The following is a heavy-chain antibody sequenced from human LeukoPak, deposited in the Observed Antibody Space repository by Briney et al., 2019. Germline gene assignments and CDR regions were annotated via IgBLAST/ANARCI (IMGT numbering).Heavy chain of an antibody. V-gene: IGHV1-2*02. CDR3: ARDTTVTTVPFDY. Sequence: ASVKFCCKASGYTFTGSYIHSVRQATGQGIEWMGWINPNSGGTNYAQKFQGRVTMTRDTSISTAYMELSRLRSDDTAVYYCARDTTVTTVPFDYWGQGTLVTVSS. D-gene: IGHD4-17*01. CDR2: INPNSGGT. J-gene: IGHJ4*02. CDR1: GYTFTGSY.